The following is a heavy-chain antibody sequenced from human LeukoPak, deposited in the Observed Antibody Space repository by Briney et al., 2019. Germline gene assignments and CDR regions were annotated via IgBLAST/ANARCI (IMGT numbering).Heavy chain of an antibody. Sequence: LETLSLTCTVSGGSISSSSYYWGWIRQPPGKGLEWIGSIYYSGSTYYNPSLKSRVTISVDTSKNQFSLKLSSVIAADTAVYYCARRSLVRYYFDYWGQGTLVTVSS. CDR2: IYYSGST. V-gene: IGHV4-39*01. D-gene: IGHD6-13*01. J-gene: IGHJ4*02. CDR3: ARRSLVRYYFDY. CDR1: GGSISSSSYY.